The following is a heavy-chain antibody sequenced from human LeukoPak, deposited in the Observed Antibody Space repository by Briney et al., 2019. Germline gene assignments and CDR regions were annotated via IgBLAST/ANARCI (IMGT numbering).Heavy chain of an antibody. CDR1: GGSISSYY. J-gene: IGHJ4*02. D-gene: IGHD6-19*01. CDR3: ASTERSVAVAGTFYFDH. CDR2: IYYSGST. Sequence: SETLPLTCTISGGSISSYYWSWIRQPPGKGLEWIGYIYYSGSTNYNPSLKSRVTISVDTSKNQFSLKLSSVTAADTAVYYCASTERSVAVAGTFYFDHWGQGTLVTVSS. V-gene: IGHV4-59*08.